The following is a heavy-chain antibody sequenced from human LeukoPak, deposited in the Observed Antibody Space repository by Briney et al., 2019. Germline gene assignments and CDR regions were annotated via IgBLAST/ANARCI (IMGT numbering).Heavy chain of an antibody. CDR3: ARTKWLHFDP. CDR2: IYYSGST. J-gene: IGHJ5*02. V-gene: IGHV4-59*01. D-gene: IGHD5-12*01. Sequence: SETLSLTCTVSGGSISSYYWSWIRQPPGKGLEWIGYIYYSGSTNYNPSLKSRVTISVDTSKNQFSLKLSSVTAADTAVYYRARTKWLHFDPWGQGTLVTVSS. CDR1: GGSISSYY.